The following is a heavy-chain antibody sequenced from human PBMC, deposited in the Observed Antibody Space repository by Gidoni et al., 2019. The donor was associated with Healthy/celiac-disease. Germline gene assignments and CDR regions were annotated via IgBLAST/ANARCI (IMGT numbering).Heavy chain of an antibody. V-gene: IGHV3-48*02. D-gene: IGHD3-9*01. CDR3: ARVYDILTGYPDAFDI. CDR1: GFTFSSYS. CDR2: ISSSSSTI. Sequence: EVQLVESGGGLVQPGGSLRLSCAASGFTFSSYSMNWVRQAPGKGLEWVSYISSSSSTIYYADSVKGRFTISRDNAKNSLYLQMNSLRDEDTAVYYCARVYDILTGYPDAFDIWGQGTMVTVSS. J-gene: IGHJ3*02.